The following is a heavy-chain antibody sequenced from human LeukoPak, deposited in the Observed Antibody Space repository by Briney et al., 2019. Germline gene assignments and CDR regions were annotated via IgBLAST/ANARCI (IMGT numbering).Heavy chain of an antibody. Sequence: PSETLSLTCTVSGYSISSGYYWGWIRPPPGKGLEWIGSMFHSGDTYWNPSLKSRGTMSVDTSKNQFSLRLSSVTAADTAVYFCARNYGDYVPDYWGQGTLVTVSS. J-gene: IGHJ4*02. CDR2: MFHSGDT. V-gene: IGHV4-38-2*02. CDR3: ARNYGDYVPDY. CDR1: GYSISSGYY. D-gene: IGHD4-17*01.